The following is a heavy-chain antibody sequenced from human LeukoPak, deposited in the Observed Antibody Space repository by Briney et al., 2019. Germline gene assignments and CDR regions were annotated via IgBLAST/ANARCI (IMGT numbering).Heavy chain of an antibody. CDR3: AKSPYYDSSGSYFDY. V-gene: IGHV3-23*01. CDR1: GFTFSAYS. D-gene: IGHD3-22*01. Sequence: PGGSLRLSCAASGFTFSAYSMNWVRQAPGKGLEWVSTISGSGGNTYYADSLKGRFTITRDNSKNTLYLQMNSLRAEDTAVYYCAKSPYYDSSGSYFDYWGQGTLVTVSS. CDR2: ISGSGGNT. J-gene: IGHJ4*02.